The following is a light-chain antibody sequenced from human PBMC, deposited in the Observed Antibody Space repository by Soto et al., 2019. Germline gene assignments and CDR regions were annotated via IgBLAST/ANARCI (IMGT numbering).Light chain of an antibody. J-gene: IGLJ1*01. CDR3: NSFTTTNTYV. CDR2: DVS. Sequence: QSALTQPASVSGSPGQSITISCTGASSDFGGFDHVSWYQQHPGKVPRLLIYDVSSRPSGVSDRFSGSKSGNTASLTISGLQAEDEADYYCNSFTTTNTYVFGTGTKVTVL. V-gene: IGLV2-14*03. CDR1: SSDFGGFDH.